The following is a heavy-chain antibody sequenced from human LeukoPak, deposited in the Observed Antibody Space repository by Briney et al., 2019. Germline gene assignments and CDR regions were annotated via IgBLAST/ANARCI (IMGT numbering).Heavy chain of an antibody. D-gene: IGHD5-18*01. CDR2: IYHSGFT. J-gene: IGHJ4*02. CDR1: GGSISGYY. V-gene: IGHV4-59*12. Sequence: SETLSLTCTVSGGSISGYYWSWLRQPPGKGLEWIGYIYHSGFTVYNPSLRSRLTISVDTSKNQFSLKLSSVTAADTAVYYCARYYTAMEPFDYWGQGTLVTVSS. CDR3: ARYYTAMEPFDY.